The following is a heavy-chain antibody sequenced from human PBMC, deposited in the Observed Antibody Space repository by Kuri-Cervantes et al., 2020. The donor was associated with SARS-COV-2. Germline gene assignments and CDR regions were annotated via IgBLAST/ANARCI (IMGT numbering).Heavy chain of an antibody. CDR2: IIPIFGTA. D-gene: IGHD4-23*01. CDR1: GYTFIDYY. CDR3: ARGPHTRWYPPYSYYMDV. Sequence: SVKVSCKASGYTFIDYYMNWVPQAPGQGLEWMGGIIPIFGTANYAQKFQGRVTITADESTSTAYMELSSLRSEDTAVYYCARGPHTRWYPPYSYYMDVWGKGTTVTVSS. J-gene: IGHJ6*03. V-gene: IGHV1-69*13.